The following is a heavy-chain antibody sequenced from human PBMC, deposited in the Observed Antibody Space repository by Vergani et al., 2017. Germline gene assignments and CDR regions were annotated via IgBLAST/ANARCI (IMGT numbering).Heavy chain of an antibody. CDR1: GFTSSYYG. J-gene: IGHJ4*02. V-gene: IGHV3-30*03. CDR2: ISYDGTQK. Sequence: QVHLVESGGGVVQPGRSLRLSCVVSGFTSSYYGMHWVRKAPGKGMEWVAVISYDGTQKYYADSVKGRFTISRDNSKRTLYLQMNSLRTEDTAVYYCATKSCGTPGCQIGYFREWGQGTLVTVSS. CDR3: ATKSCGTPGCQIGYFRE. D-gene: IGHD1-1*01.